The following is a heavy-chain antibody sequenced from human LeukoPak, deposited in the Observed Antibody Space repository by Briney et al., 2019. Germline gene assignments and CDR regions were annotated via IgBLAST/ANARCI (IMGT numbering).Heavy chain of an antibody. V-gene: IGHV3-7*01. CDR3: AKAVVVAATVNYYYYYYMDV. CDR2: IKQDGSEK. J-gene: IGHJ6*03. CDR1: GFTFSSYW. D-gene: IGHD2-15*01. Sequence: GGSLRLSCAASGFTFSSYWMSWVRQAPGKGLEWVANIKQDGSEKYYVDSVKGRFTISRDNAKNSLYLQMNSLRAEDTAVYYCAKAVVVAATVNYYYYYYMDVWGKGTTVTISS.